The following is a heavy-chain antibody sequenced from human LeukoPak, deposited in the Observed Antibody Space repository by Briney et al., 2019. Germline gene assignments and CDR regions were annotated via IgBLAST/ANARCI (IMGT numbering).Heavy chain of an antibody. J-gene: IGHJ5*02. Sequence: GGSLRLSCAASGFTFSSYSMNWVRQAPGKGLEWVSYISSSSSTIYYADSVKGRFTISRDNSKNTLYLQMNSLRAEDTAVYYCAKDYVGSSLNWFDPWGQGTLVTVSS. CDR1: GFTFSSYS. D-gene: IGHD6-13*01. CDR2: ISSSSSTI. CDR3: AKDYVGSSLNWFDP. V-gene: IGHV3-48*01.